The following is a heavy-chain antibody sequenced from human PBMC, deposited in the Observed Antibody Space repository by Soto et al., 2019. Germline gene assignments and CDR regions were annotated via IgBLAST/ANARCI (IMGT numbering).Heavy chain of an antibody. V-gene: IGHV4-4*02. CDR2: IYRTGST. CDR3: ASRDPGTSVDY. CDR1: GCSFTSNNW. D-gene: IGHD1-7*01. Sequence: SESLAIGCAVSGCSFTSNNWWTWVRQPPGQGLEWIGEIYRTGSTNYNPSLKSRVTISLDKSENQFSLKVTSLTAADTAVYYCASRDPGTSVDYWGQGTLVTVSS. J-gene: IGHJ4*02.